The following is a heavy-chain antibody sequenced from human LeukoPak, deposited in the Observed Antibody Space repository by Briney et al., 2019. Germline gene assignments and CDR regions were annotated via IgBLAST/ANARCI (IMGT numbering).Heavy chain of an antibody. CDR2: ISYDGSNK. Sequence: PGGSLRLSCAASGFTFSSYAMHWVRQAPGKGLEWVAVISYDGSNKYYADSVKGRFTISRDNSKNTLYLQMNSLRVEDTAVYYCARGGTGFGAFDIWAKGQWSPSLQ. J-gene: IGHJ3*02. CDR1: GFTFSSYA. CDR3: ARGGTGFGAFDI. V-gene: IGHV3-30-3*01. D-gene: IGHD3-16*01.